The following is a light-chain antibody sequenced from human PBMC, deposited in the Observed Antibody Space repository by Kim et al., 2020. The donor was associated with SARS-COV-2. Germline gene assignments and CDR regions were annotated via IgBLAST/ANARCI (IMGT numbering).Light chain of an antibody. V-gene: IGLV2-11*01. Sequence: QSALTQPRSVSGSPGQSVTISCTGTSSDVGGYNYVSWYQHHPGKAPKLMIYDVSKWPSGVPDRFSGSKSGNTASLTISGLQAEDEADYYCCSYAGSQNLVFGGGTQLTVL. CDR2: DVS. J-gene: IGLJ3*02. CDR1: SSDVGGYNY. CDR3: CSYAGSQNLV.